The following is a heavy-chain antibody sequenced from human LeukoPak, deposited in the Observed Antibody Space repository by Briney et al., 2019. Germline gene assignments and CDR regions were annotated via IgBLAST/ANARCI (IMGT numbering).Heavy chain of an antibody. CDR1: GFTFSNYA. V-gene: IGHV3-30*04. D-gene: IGHD5-12*01. CDR2: MSYDGSNE. CDR3: AKGLVAYYFDY. J-gene: IGHJ4*02. Sequence: GGSLRLSCAASGFTFSNYAMHWVRQAPGKGLEWVAVMSYDGSNEYYADSVKGRFTISRDNSKNTLYLQMNSLRAEDTAVYYCAKGLVAYYFDYWGQGTLVTVSS.